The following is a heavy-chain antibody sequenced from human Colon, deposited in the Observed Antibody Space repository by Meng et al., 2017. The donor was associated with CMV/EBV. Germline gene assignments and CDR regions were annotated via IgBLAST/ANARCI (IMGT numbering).Heavy chain of an antibody. CDR1: GFTFASYG. Sequence: GGSLRLSCKTSGFTFASYGMTWVRQAPGRGLEWVSIIYSSGFSARYVDSVKGRFTISRNNSASTLFLQMNNLRAEDTAVYYCAKSNGWYGKYYFDSWGQGTLVTVSS. J-gene: IGHJ4*02. CDR2: IYSSGFSA. D-gene: IGHD6-19*01. V-gene: IGHV3-23*03. CDR3: AKSNGWYGKYYFDS.